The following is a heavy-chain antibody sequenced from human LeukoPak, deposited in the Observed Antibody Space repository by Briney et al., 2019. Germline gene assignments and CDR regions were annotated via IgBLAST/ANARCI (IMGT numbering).Heavy chain of an antibody. CDR2: INPNSGGT. D-gene: IGHD3-9*01. V-gene: IGHV1-2*02. Sequence: ASVKVSCKASGYTFTGYYMHWVRQAPGQGLEWMGWINPNSGGTNYAQKFQGRVTMTRDTSISTAYMELSSLRSEDTAVYYCARGHDILTGYYYDPFDDWGQGTLVTVSS. CDR1: GYTFTGYY. J-gene: IGHJ4*02. CDR3: ARGHDILTGYYYDPFDD.